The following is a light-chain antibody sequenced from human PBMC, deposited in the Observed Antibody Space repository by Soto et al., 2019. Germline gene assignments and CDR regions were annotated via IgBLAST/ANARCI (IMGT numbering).Light chain of an antibody. CDR3: QSYDSSLSGVX. V-gene: IGLV1-40*01. CDR1: SSNIGAGYD. J-gene: IGLJ2*01. CDR2: GNS. Sequence: QSVLTQPPSVSGAPGQRVTISCTGSSSNIGAGYDVHWYQQLPGTAPKLLIYGNSNRPSGVPDRFSGSKSGTSASLAITGLQAEDEADYYCQSYDSSLSGVXXGGGTKLTVL.